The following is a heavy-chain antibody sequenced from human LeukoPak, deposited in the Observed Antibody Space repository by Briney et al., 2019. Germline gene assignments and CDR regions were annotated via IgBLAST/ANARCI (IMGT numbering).Heavy chain of an antibody. CDR1: GFTFSSYG. Sequence: GGSLRLSCAASGFTFSSYGMHWVRQAPGKGLEWVAVISYDGSNKYYADSVKGRFTISRDNSKNTLYLQMNSLRAEDTAVYYCAKVGGVLWFGETGDYFDYWGQGTLVTVSS. CDR2: ISYDGSNK. J-gene: IGHJ4*02. CDR3: AKVGGVLWFGETGDYFDY. V-gene: IGHV3-30*18. D-gene: IGHD3-10*01.